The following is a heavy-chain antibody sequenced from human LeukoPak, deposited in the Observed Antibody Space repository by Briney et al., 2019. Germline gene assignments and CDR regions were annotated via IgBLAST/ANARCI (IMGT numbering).Heavy chain of an antibody. Sequence: GGSLRLSCAASGFTFSHYYMTWVRQAPGKGLECVSVIYSGGSTYSADSVKGRFTISRDNSKNTVDLQMNNLRVDDTAIYYCAKDHANTPVVTNWGQGILVSVSS. CDR2: IYSGGST. CDR1: GFTFSHYY. D-gene: IGHD2-21*02. CDR3: AKDHANTPVVTN. J-gene: IGHJ4*02. V-gene: IGHV3-53*01.